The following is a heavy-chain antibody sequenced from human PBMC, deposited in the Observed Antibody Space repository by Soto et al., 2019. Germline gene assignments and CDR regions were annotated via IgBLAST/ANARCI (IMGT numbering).Heavy chain of an antibody. CDR2: VYSSGTT. CDR1: GGSISNYY. Sequence: QVQLQEWGPGLVKPSETLSLTCTVSGGSISNYYWSWIRQPPGKGLEWIGYVYSSGTTMYNPSLQSRVTTSVDTSKNQFSLRLSFVSAADTAVYYCARASGTMGRTVRTYYAMDVWGQGTTVTVSS. D-gene: IGHD3-10*01. V-gene: IGHV4-59*01. CDR3: ARASGTMGRTVRTYYAMDV. J-gene: IGHJ6*02.